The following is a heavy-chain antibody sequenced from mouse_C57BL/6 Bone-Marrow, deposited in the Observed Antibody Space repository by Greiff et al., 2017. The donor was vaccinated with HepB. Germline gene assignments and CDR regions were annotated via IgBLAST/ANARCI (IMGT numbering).Heavy chain of an antibody. J-gene: IGHJ1*03. CDR1: GFTFSDYG. Sequence: EVQLVESGGGLVKPGGSLKLSCAASGFTFSDYGMHWVRQAPEKGLEWVAYISSGSSTIYYADTVKGRFTISRDNAKNTLFLQSTSLRSEDTAMYYCASDYGSSYDWYFDVWGTGTTVTVSS. CDR3: ASDYGSSYDWYFDV. D-gene: IGHD1-1*01. V-gene: IGHV5-17*01. CDR2: ISSGSSTI.